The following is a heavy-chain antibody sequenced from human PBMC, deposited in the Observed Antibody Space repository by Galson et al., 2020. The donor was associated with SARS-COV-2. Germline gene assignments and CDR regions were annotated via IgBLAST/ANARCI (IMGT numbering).Heavy chain of an antibody. D-gene: IGHD3-22*01. CDR3: AKRDNSGRYFDY. V-gene: IGHV3-23*01. CDR2: FRGSGLT. J-gene: IGHJ4*02. CDR1: GFSFSSYD. Sequence: GGYLRLSCAASGFSFSSYDMSWVRQAPGKGLEWVSTFRGSGLTLYADSVKGRFTISRDNSKNTLYLRVDSLRAEDTAVYYCAKRDNSGRYFDYWGQGTLLIVSA.